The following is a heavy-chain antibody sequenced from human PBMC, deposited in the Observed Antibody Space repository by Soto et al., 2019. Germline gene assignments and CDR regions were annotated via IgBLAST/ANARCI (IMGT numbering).Heavy chain of an antibody. CDR3: AQSLPLYGMGREQGDWFVP. CDR2: IYWDDDK. D-gene: IGHD2-8*01. J-gene: IGHJ5*02. CDR1: WFSLSTTGAG. Sequence: QITLKESGPSLGRPTQTLTLTCTLSWFSLSTTGAGVGWIRQPPGNALEWLALIYWDDDKRYSPSLKDMLTISKDTANNEVFLTTTNIDPGDTATYYCAQSLPLYGMGREQGDWFVPGGQGAVVTSSS. V-gene: IGHV2-5*02.